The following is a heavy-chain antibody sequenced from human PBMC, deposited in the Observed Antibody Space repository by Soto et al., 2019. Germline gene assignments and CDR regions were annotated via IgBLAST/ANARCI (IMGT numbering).Heavy chain of an antibody. D-gene: IGHD3-3*01. CDR3: TTDSYYDFWSGYYNYFDY. CDR1: GFTFSNAW. V-gene: IGHV3-15*01. CDR2: IKSKTDGGTT. J-gene: IGHJ4*02. Sequence: PGGSLRLSCAASGFTFSNAWMSWVRQAPGKGLEWVGRIKSKTDGGTTDYAAPVKGRFTISRDDSKNTLYLQMNSLKTEDTAVYYCTTDSYYDFWSGYYNYFDYWGQGTLVTVSS.